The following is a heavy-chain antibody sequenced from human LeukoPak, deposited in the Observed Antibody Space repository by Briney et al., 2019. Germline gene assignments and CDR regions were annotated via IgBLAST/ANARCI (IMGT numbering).Heavy chain of an antibody. CDR2: IKSKTDGGTT. J-gene: IGHJ4*02. V-gene: IGHV3-15*01. CDR1: GFTFSNAW. CDR3: TTGTIFGVVEGDY. D-gene: IGHD3-3*01. Sequence: GGSLRLSCAASGFTFSNAWMSWVRQAPGKGREWVGRIKSKTDGGTTDYAAPVKGRFTISRDDSKNTLYLQMNSLKTEDTAAYYCTTGTIFGVVEGDYWGQGTLVTVSS.